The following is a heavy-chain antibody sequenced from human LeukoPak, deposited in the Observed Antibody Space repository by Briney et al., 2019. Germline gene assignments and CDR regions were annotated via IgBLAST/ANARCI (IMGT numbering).Heavy chain of an antibody. Sequence: SVKVSCKASGGTLFSFVISWVRQAPGQGLEWMGGILPMFGTANYAQKFQGRITFSADESTSTVYMDLSSLRSDDTAVYYCARATNVLRSLDWLSPSGYWGQGTLVTVSS. J-gene: IGHJ4*02. CDR3: ARATNVLRSLDWLSPSGY. CDR1: GGTLFSFV. V-gene: IGHV1-69*13. CDR2: ILPMFGTA. D-gene: IGHD3-9*01.